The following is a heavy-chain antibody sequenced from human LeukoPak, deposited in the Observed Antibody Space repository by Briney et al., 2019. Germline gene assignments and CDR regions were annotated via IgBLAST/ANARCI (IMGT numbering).Heavy chain of an antibody. CDR1: GFSFTSYA. Sequence: GGSLRLSCAASGFSFTSYAMSWVRQAPGKGLEWVSAISTGGGSTYYADSVKGRFTMSRDNSKNTLYLQMNSLRAEDTAVYYCASAGTTVVYFDYWGQGTLVTVSS. CDR3: ASAGTTVVYFDY. V-gene: IGHV3-23*01. D-gene: IGHD1-7*01. J-gene: IGHJ4*02. CDR2: ISTGGGST.